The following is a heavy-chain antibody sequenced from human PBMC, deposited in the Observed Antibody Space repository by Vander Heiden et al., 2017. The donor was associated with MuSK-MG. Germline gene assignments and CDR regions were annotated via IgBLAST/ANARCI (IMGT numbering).Heavy chain of an antibody. V-gene: IGHV1-3*01. CDR3: ARDKGRGSRVSPLYYFDY. D-gene: IGHD3-16*01. Sequence: QVQLVQSEAEVKKPGASVKVSCKASGYTFTSYAMHWVRQAPGQRLEWMGWINAGNGNTKYSQKFQGRVSITRDTSASTAYMELSSLRSEDTAVYYCARDKGRGSRVSPLYYFDYWGQGTLVTVSS. J-gene: IGHJ4*02. CDR1: GYTFTSYA. CDR2: INAGNGNT.